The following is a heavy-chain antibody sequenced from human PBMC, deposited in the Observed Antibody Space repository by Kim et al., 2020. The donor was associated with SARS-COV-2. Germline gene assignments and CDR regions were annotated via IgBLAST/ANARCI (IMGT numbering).Heavy chain of an antibody. J-gene: IGHJ6*02. Sequence: SETLSLTCAVSGGSISSSNWWSWVRQPPGKGLEWIGEIYHSGSTNYNPSLKSRVTISVDKSKNQFSLKLSSVTAADTAVYYCARDRTGTTGYYYYGMDVWGQGTTVTVSS. CDR1: GGSISSSNW. CDR2: IYHSGST. D-gene: IGHD1-1*01. V-gene: IGHV4-4*02. CDR3: ARDRTGTTGYYYYGMDV.